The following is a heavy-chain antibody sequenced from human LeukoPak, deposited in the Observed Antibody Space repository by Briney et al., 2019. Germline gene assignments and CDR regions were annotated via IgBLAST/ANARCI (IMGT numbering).Heavy chain of an antibody. CDR3: ARQTYNYGDTYYYYGMDV. D-gene: IGHD5-18*01. J-gene: IGHJ6*02. V-gene: IGHV4-34*01. CDR1: GGSFSGYY. Sequence: SETLSLTCAVYGGSFSGYYWSWIRQPPGKGLEWIGEINHSGSTNYNPSLKSRVTISVDRSKNQFSLKLSSVTAADTAVYYCARQTYNYGDTYYYYGMDVWGQGTTVTVSS. CDR2: INHSGST.